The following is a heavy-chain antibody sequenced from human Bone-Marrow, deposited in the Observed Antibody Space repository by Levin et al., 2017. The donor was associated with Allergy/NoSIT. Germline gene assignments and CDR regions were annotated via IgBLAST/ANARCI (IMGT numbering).Heavy chain of an antibody. CDR1: GFTFSSYG. D-gene: IGHD1-26*01. V-gene: IGHV3-33*01. Sequence: GGSLRLSCAASGFTFSSYGMHWVRQAPGKGLEWVAVIWYDGSNKYYADSVKGRFTISRDNSKNTLYLQMNSLRAEDTAVYYCARGFSGSYYYYGMDVWGQGTTVTVSS. J-gene: IGHJ6*02. CDR2: IWYDGSNK. CDR3: ARGFSGSYYYYGMDV.